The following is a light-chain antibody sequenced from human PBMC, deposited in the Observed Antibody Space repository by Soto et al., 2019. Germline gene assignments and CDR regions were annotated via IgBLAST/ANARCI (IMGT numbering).Light chain of an antibody. J-gene: IGKJ1*01. V-gene: IGKV3-20*01. Sequence: EIVLTQSPGTLSLSPGERATLSCRASQSVSSNLAWYQQKPGQAPRLLIYGASTRATGIPARFSGSGSGTDFTLTISRLEPEDFAVYYCQQYGSSQTFGQGTKVDI. CDR1: QSVSSN. CDR3: QQYGSSQT. CDR2: GAS.